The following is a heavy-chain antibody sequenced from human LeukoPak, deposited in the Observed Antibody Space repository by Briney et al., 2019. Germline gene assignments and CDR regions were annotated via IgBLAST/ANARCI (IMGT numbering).Heavy chain of an antibody. CDR2: INGDGTEK. Sequence: GGSLRLSCATSGFNFSDSRMTWVRQAPGKGLQWVANINGDGTEKHFLDSVEGRFTISRDNAKKSLYLQMSSLRPQDTALYSCVRGDWYFESWGQGTLVTVSS. D-gene: IGHD2-21*01. V-gene: IGHV3-7*04. J-gene: IGHJ4*02. CDR3: VRGDWYFES. CDR1: GFNFSDSR.